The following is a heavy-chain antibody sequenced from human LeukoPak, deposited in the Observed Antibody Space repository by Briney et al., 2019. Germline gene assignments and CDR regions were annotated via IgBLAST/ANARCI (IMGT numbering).Heavy chain of an antibody. V-gene: IGHV3-21*01. CDR2: ISSSSSYI. D-gene: IGHD4-17*01. Sequence: GGSLRLSCAASGFTFSSYSMNWVRQAPGKGLEWVSSISSSSSYIYYADSVKGRFTISRDNAKNSLYLQMNSLRAEDTAVYYCARGGTTVTTKNDYWGQGTLVTVSS. J-gene: IGHJ4*02. CDR3: ARGGTTVTTKNDY. CDR1: GFTFSSYS.